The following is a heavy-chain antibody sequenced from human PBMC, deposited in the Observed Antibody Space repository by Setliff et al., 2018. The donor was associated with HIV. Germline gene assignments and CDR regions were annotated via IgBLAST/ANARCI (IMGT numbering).Heavy chain of an antibody. D-gene: IGHD3-9*01. V-gene: IGHV3-23*01. Sequence: PGGSLRLSCAASGFTFSSYAMSWVRQAPGKGLEWVSAISGSGGSTYYADSAKGRFTISRDNSKNTLYLQMNSLRAEDTAVYYCAKDNRYSVSRQDYWGPGTLVTVSS. CDR2: ISGSGGST. CDR1: GFTFSSYA. CDR3: AKDNRYSVSRQDY. J-gene: IGHJ4*02.